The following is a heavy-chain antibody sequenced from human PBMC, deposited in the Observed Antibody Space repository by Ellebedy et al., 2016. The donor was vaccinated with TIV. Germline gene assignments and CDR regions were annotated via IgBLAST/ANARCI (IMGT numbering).Heavy chain of an antibody. V-gene: IGHV4-34*01. CDR2: IIQSGNT. CDR3: ARGWGAQPRRSNS. CDR1: GESFSDYF. Sequence: SETLSLXCAVNGESFSDYFWTWIRQSPGKGLEWIGEIIQSGNTNYNPSLESRVTISVDASKKQFSLELTSVTAADTAMYFCARGWGAQPRRSNSWGQGTLVTVSS. J-gene: IGHJ4*02. D-gene: IGHD1-1*01.